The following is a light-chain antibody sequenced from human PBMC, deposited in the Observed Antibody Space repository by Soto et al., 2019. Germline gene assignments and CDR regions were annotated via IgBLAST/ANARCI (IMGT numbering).Light chain of an antibody. CDR1: RSIGNY. J-gene: IGKJ2*01. Sequence: DIQMTQSPSSLSASVGDRVTITCRASRSIGNYLNWYQQKPESAPKLLIYLTSSLQSGVPSRFSGSRSGTDFTLTLSSLQPEDFATYYCQQSYSTPYSFGQGTKLEIK. CDR3: QQSYSTPYS. CDR2: LTS. V-gene: IGKV1-39*01.